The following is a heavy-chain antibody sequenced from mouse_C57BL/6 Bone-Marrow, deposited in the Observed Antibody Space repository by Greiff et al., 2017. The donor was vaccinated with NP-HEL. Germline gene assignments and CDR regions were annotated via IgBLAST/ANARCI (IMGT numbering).Heavy chain of an antibody. V-gene: IGHV1-19*01. CDR1: GYTFTDYY. Sequence: EVKLMESGPVLVKPGASVKMSCKASGYTFTDYYMNWVKQSHGKSLEWIGAINPYNGGTSYNQKFKGKATLTVDKSSSTAYMELNSLTSEDSAVYYCAREGYDAWFAYWGQGTLVTVSA. CDR3: AREGYDAWFAY. J-gene: IGHJ3*01. CDR2: INPYNGGT. D-gene: IGHD2-2*01.